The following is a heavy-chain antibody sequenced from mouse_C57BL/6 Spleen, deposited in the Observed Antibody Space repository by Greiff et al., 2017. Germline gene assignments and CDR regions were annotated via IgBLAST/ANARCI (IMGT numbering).Heavy chain of an antibody. CDR1: GYTFTDYY. CDR3: ARGGSGYDYFDY. CDR2: INPNNGGT. V-gene: IGHV1-26*01. J-gene: IGHJ2*01. D-gene: IGHD3-2*02. Sequence: EVQLQQSGPELVKPGASVKISCKASGYTFTDYYMNWVKQSHGKSLEWIGDINPNNGGTSYNQKFKGKATLTVDKSSSTAYMELRSLTSEDSAVYYCARGGSGYDYFDYWGQGTTLTVSS.